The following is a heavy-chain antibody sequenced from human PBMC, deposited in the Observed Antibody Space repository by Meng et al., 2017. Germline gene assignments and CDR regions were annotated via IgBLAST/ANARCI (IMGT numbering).Heavy chain of an antibody. CDR1: GFTFSSYG. CDR3: AREGANLHSSSWYLGWFDP. D-gene: IGHD6-13*01. CDR2: IWYDGSNK. V-gene: IGHV3-33*01. J-gene: IGHJ5*02. Sequence: GGPLRLSCAASGFTFSSYGMHWVRQAPGKGLEWVAVIWYDGSNKYYADSVKGRFTISRDNSKNTLYLQMNSLRAEDTAVYYCAREGANLHSSSWYLGWFDPWGQGTLVTVSS.